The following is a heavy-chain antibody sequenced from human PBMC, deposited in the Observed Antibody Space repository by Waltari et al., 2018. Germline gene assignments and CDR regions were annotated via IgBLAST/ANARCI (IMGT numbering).Heavy chain of an antibody. Sequence: EVQLLESGGGLVQPGGSLRLSCAASGFTFSSYAMSLVRTAPGKGLGGVSAISGSGGSTYYADSVKGRFTISRDNSKNTLYLQMNSLRAEDTAVYYCAKNLLGYCSGGSCYRAAFDIWGQGTMVTVSS. V-gene: IGHV3-23*01. CDR1: GFTFSSYA. J-gene: IGHJ3*02. CDR3: AKNLLGYCSGGSCYRAAFDI. CDR2: ISGSGGST. D-gene: IGHD2-15*01.